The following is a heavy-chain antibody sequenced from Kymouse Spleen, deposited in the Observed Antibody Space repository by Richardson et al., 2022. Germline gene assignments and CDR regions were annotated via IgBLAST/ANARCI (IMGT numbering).Heavy chain of an antibody. CDR2: IYYSGST. Sequence: QLQLQESGPGLVKPSETLSLTCTVSGGSISSSSYYWGWIRQPPGKGLEWIGSIYYSGSTYYNPSLKSRVTISVDTSKNQFSLKLSSVTAADTAVYYCARLETGTKGGFDPWGQGTLVTVSS. D-gene: IGHD1-7*01. V-gene: IGHV4-39*01. CDR3: ARLETGTKGGFDP. J-gene: IGHJ5*02. CDR1: GGSISSSSYY.